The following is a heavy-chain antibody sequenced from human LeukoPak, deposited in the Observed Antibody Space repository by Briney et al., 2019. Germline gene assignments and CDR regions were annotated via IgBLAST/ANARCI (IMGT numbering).Heavy chain of an antibody. CDR3: ARVTVTPGRYYFDY. V-gene: IGHV4-31*03. Sequence: SETLSLTCTVSGGSISSGGYYWRWIRQHPGKGLEWIGYIYYSGSTYYNPSLKSRVTISVDTSKNQFSLKLSSVTAADTAVYYCARVTVTPGRYYFDYWGQGTLVTVSS. J-gene: IGHJ4*02. D-gene: IGHD4-17*01. CDR1: GGSISSGGYY. CDR2: IYYSGST.